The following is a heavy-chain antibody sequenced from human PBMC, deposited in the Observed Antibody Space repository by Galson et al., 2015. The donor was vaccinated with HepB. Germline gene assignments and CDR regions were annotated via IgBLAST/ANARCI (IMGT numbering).Heavy chain of an antibody. CDR1: GFTFSSYS. CDR3: ARDGAGSGCVDY. Sequence: SLRLSCAASGFTFSSYSMNWVRQAPGKGLEWVSSISSSSSYIYYADSVKGRFTISRDNAKNSLYLQMNSLRAEDTAVYYCARDGAGSGCVDYWGQGTLVTVSS. CDR2: ISSSSSYI. D-gene: IGHD6-19*01. V-gene: IGHV3-21*01. J-gene: IGHJ4*02.